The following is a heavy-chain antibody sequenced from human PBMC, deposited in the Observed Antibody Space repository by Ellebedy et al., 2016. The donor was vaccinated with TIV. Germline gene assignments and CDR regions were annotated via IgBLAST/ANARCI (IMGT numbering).Heavy chain of an antibody. J-gene: IGHJ5*02. V-gene: IGHV1-8*01. CDR1: GYTFTSYD. CDR2: MNPNSGTT. D-gene: IGHD2-2*01. Sequence: AASVKVSCKASGYTFTSYDINWVRQATGQGLEWMGWMNPNSGTTGYAQKFKGRVSITRNISISTAYMELSSLRSEDTAVYYCASGGGCNNSTCYEDWFDPWGQGTLVTVSS. CDR3: ASGGGCNNSTCYEDWFDP.